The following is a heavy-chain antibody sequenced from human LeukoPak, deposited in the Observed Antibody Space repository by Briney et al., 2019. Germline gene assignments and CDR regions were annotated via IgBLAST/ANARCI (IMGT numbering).Heavy chain of an antibody. CDR1: GFTFSSYG. J-gene: IGHJ4*02. V-gene: IGHV3-33*06. CDR3: AKVYSGSQGDY. D-gene: IGHD1-26*01. Sequence: GGSLRLSCAASGFTFSSYGMHWVRQAPGKGLEWVAVIWYDGSDKYYADSVKGRFTISRDNSKNTLYLQMNSLRAEDTAVYYCAKVYSGSQGDYWGQGTLVTVSS. CDR2: IWYDGSDK.